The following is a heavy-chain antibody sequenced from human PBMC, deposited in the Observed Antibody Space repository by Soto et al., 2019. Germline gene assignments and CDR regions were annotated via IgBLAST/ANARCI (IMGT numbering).Heavy chain of an antibody. J-gene: IGHJ4*02. D-gene: IGHD3-10*01. CDR1: GGSISSYY. V-gene: IGHV4-59*01. Sequence: SETLSLTCTVSGGSISSYYWSWIRQPPGKGLEWIGYIYYSGSTNYNPSLKSRVTISVDTSKNQFSLKLSSVTAADTAVYYCASQNNYYGSGSYFDYWGQGTLVTVSS. CDR3: ASQNNYYGSGSYFDY. CDR2: IYYSGST.